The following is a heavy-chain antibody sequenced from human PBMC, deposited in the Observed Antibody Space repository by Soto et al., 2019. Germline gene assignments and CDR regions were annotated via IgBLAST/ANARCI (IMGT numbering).Heavy chain of an antibody. CDR3: AVGAVQRDYYGMDV. V-gene: IGHV1-69*13. D-gene: IGHD1-1*01. Sequence: AASVKVSCKASGGTFSSYAISWVRQAPGQGLEWMGGIIPIFGTANYAQKFQGRVTITADESTSTAYMELSSLRSEDTAVYYCAVGAVQRDYYGMDVWGQGTTVTVSS. J-gene: IGHJ6*02. CDR2: IIPIFGTA. CDR1: GGTFSSYA.